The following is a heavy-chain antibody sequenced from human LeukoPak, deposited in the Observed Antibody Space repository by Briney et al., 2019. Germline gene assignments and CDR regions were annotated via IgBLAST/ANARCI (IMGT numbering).Heavy chain of an antibody. V-gene: IGHV3-21*01. CDR1: GFTFSSYN. D-gene: IGHD2-15*01. CDR2: ISSSSSYL. Sequence: GGSLRLSCAASGFTFSSYNMNWVRQAPGKGLEWVSSISSSSSYLYHADSLKGRFTISRDNAKNSLYLQMNSLRAEDTAVYYCARDLRYCSGGSCYGTPDYWGQGTLVTVSS. CDR3: ARDLRYCSGGSCYGTPDY. J-gene: IGHJ4*02.